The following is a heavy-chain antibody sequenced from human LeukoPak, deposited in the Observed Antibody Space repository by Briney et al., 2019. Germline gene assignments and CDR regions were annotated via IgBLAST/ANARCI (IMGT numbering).Heavy chain of an antibody. V-gene: IGHV3-49*03. CDR1: GFTFGDYA. CDR2: IRSKAYGGTT. Sequence: GGSLRLSCTASGFTFGDYAMSWFRQAPGKGLEWVGFIRSKAYGGTTEYAASVKGRFTISRDDSKSIAYLQMNSLKTEDTAVYYCTRATPLLWFGEFPDWFDPWGQGTLVTVSS. J-gene: IGHJ5*02. D-gene: IGHD3-10*01. CDR3: TRATPLLWFGEFPDWFDP.